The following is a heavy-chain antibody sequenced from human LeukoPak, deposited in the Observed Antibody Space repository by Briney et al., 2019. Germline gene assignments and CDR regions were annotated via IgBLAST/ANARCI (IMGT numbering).Heavy chain of an antibody. CDR1: GFTVSTTY. Sequence: GGSLRLSCAASGFTVSTTYMSWVRQAPGKGLEWVSIIYSGGSTYCAHSVKGRFTISRDNSKNTVYLQMNSLRAEDTAVYYCARDLGTNDAFDIWGQGTMLTVSS. V-gene: IGHV3-53*01. CDR3: ARDLGTNDAFDI. D-gene: IGHD7-27*01. J-gene: IGHJ3*02. CDR2: IYSGGST.